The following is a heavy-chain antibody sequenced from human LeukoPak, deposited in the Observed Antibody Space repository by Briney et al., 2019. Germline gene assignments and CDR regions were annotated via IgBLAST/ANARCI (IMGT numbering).Heavy chain of an antibody. V-gene: IGHV3-49*04. Sequence: GGSLRLSCAASGFTFSAYPLHWVRQAPGKGLEWIGFISGGTTEYAASVKGRFTISRDDSTSIAYLQMNSLTTEDTAVYYCSRGSGWLSVYWGQGTLVTVSS. CDR2: ISGGTT. D-gene: IGHD6-19*01. CDR3: SRGSGWLSVY. J-gene: IGHJ4*02. CDR1: GFTFSAYP.